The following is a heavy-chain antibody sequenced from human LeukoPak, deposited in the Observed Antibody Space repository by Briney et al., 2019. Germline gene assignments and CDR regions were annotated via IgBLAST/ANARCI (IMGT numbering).Heavy chain of an antibody. CDR1: GGSFSGYY. V-gene: IGHV4-34*01. D-gene: IGHD1-26*01. Sequence: PETLSLTCAVYGGSFSGYYWSWIRQPPGKGLEWIGEINHSGSTNYNPSLKSRVTISVDTSKNQFSLKLSSVTAADTAVYYCARGTTTTFDYWGQGTLVTVSS. CDR2: INHSGST. J-gene: IGHJ4*02. CDR3: ARGTTTTFDY.